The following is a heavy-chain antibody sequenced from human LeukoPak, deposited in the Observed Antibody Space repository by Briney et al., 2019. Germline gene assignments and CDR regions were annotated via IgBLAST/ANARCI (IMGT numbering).Heavy chain of an antibody. CDR2: ISAYNGNT. V-gene: IGHV1-18*01. CDR3: ARNPYSSSWSYYYGMDV. J-gene: IGHJ6*02. CDR1: GYTFTSYG. Sequence: ASVKVSCKASGYTFTSYGISWVRQAPGQGLEWMGWISAYNGNTNYAQKLQGRVTITTDTSTSTAYMELRSLRSDDTAVYYCARNPYSSSWSYYYGMDVWGQGTTVTVSS. D-gene: IGHD6-13*01.